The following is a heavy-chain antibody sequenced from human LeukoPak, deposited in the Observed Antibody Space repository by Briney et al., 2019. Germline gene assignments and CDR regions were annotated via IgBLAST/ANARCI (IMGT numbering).Heavy chain of an antibody. CDR3: PRDSGYCVDYTCDLVHS. J-gene: IGHJ4*02. D-gene: IGHD2-15*01. CDR2: INNGDSVT. CDR1: GYTLTSFE. Sequence: GGSLRLSCTVCGYTLTSFERIGLRQAPGMGLEWVSYINNGDSVTYFADSVKGRFTISRDNARNSLYLQINRLRAEDTAIFYCPRDSGYCVDYTCDLVHSCGQGTLVTVSS. V-gene: IGHV3-48*03.